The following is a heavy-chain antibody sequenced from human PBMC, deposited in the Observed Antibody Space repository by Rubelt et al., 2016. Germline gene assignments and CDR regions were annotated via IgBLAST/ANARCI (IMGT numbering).Heavy chain of an antibody. CDR3: ASRNASSDY. D-gene: IGHD2-2*01. J-gene: IGHJ4*02. V-gene: IGHV1-69*09. CDR1: GGSFRSHA. CDR2: IIPHLGTP. Sequence: QVQLVQSGAEVKKPGSSVRVSCKASGGSFRSHAINWVRHAPGQWLEWMGRIIPHLGTPSYAQKFQDRVTITADKSTFTAYMELTNLKSEDTAVYYCASRNASSDYWGQGTRVTVSS.